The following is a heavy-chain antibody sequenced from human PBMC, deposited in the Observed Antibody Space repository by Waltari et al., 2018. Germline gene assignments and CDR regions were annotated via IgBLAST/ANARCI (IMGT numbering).Heavy chain of an antibody. J-gene: IGHJ2*01. CDR1: GFTFSSYS. V-gene: IGHV3-21*01. Sequence: EVQLVESGGGLVKPGGSLRLSCAASGFTFSSYSMNWVRQAPGKGLEWVSSISSSSSYIYYADSVKGRFTISRDNAKNSLYLQMNSLRAEDTAVYYCASRKGNWYFDLWGRGTLVTVSS. D-gene: IGHD3-10*01. CDR2: ISSSSSYI. CDR3: ASRKGNWYFDL.